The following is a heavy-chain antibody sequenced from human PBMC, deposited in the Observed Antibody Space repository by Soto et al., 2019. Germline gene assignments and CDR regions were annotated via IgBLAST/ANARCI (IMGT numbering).Heavy chain of an antibody. CDR2: INSDGSST. J-gene: IGHJ4*02. V-gene: IGHV3-74*01. D-gene: IGHD6-13*01. CDR1: GFTFSSYW. Sequence: PAGSLSLTCAASGFTFSSYWMHWVRQAPREQLVWVSHINSDGSSTSYADSVKGRFTISRDNAKNTLYLQLNSVRAEDTAVYYCAGWTHDRGQLVSQLGYWGKGTLVTVPS. CDR3: AGWTHDRGQLVSQLGY.